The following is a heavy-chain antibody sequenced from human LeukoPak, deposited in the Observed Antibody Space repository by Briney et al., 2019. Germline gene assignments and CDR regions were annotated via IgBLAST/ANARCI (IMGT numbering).Heavy chain of an antibody. Sequence: PGGSLRLSCAASGFTFSSYGMHWVRQAPGKGLEWVAFIRHDGSNKYYADSVKGRFTISRDNSNNTLYLQMNSLRAEDTAVYYCAKDRWGAVASFDYWGQGTLVTVSS. D-gene: IGHD6-19*01. V-gene: IGHV3-30*02. J-gene: IGHJ4*02. CDR1: GFTFSSYG. CDR2: IRHDGSNK. CDR3: AKDRWGAVASFDY.